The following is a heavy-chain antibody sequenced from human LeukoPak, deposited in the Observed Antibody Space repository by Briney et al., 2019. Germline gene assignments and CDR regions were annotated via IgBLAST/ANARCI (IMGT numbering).Heavy chain of an antibody. CDR3: AKDKDSTNWYFDY. CDR1: GFTFSSHG. Sequence: GGSLRLSCAASGFTFSSHGMHWVRQAPGKGLEWVAFIRYDGTNKYYADSVKGRFTISRDNSKNTLYLQMNSLRAGDTAVYYCAKDKDSTNWYFDYWGQGTLVTVSS. CDR2: IRYDGTNK. J-gene: IGHJ4*02. V-gene: IGHV3-30*02. D-gene: IGHD2-15*01.